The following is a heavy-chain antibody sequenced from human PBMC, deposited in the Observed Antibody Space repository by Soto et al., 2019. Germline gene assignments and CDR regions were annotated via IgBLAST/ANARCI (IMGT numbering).Heavy chain of an antibody. V-gene: IGHV4-31*11. CDR2: INYSGTT. CDR1: GASVKTGSYY. Sequence: QVQLQESGPGLVRPSQTLSLTCDVSGASVKTGSYYWTWIRQHPEKGLEWIGYINYSGTTYNPSLKSRAFLSLDMSKNQFSLNLTSVTAADTAVYYCATNRGYDFYYPDSWGQGILVTVSS. J-gene: IGHJ4*02. CDR3: ATNRGYDFYYPDS. D-gene: IGHD3-3*01.